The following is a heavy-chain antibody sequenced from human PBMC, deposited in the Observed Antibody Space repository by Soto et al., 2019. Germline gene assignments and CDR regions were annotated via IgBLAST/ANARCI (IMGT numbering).Heavy chain of an antibody. CDR2: INPNSGGT. D-gene: IGHD5-12*01. CDR3: ARVSGGYSGYDSTFSGSFDP. Sequence: ASVKVSCKASGYTFTGYYMHWVRQAPGQGLEWMGWINPNSGGTNYAQKFQGWVTMTRDTSISTAYMELSRLRSDVTAVYYCARVSGGYSGYDSTFSGSFDPWGQGTLVTVSS. CDR1: GYTFTGYY. V-gene: IGHV1-2*04. J-gene: IGHJ5*02.